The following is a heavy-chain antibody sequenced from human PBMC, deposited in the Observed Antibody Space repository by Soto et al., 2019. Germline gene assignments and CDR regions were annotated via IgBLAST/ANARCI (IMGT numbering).Heavy chain of an antibody. D-gene: IGHD6-6*01. J-gene: IGHJ5*02. CDR2: INHSGRT. CDR1: GGSFSGYY. Sequence: QVQLQQWGAGLLKPSETLSLTCAVYGGSFSGYYWGWIRQPPGKGLEWIGEINHSGRTNYNPSLKSRVTKSVDTSKNQFSLKLSSVTAADTAVYYCARVNSSSSAWGQGTLVTVSS. CDR3: ARVNSSSSA. V-gene: IGHV4-34*01.